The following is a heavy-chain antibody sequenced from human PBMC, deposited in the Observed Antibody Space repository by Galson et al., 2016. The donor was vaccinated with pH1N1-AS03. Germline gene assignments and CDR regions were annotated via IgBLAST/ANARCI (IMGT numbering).Heavy chain of an antibody. J-gene: IGHJ5*02. CDR3: AKDAVRGGGFDP. CDR2: IRASGST. CDR1: GDSISRGNYF. Sequence: ETLSLTCTVSGDSISRGNYFWSWIRQPAGKGLEWIGCIRASGSTDYKPSLKSRVTVSLDPSKNQFSLKLNSVTAADTAVYYCAKDAVRGGGFDPWGQGTLVTVSS. V-gene: IGHV4-61*10. D-gene: IGHD2-15*01.